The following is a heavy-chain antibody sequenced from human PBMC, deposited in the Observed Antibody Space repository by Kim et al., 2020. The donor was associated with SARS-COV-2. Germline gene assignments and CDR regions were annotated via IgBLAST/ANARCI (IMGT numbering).Heavy chain of an antibody. CDR3: ARGNYGMDV. V-gene: IGHV3-74*01. Sequence: GGSLRLSCAVSGFTFRSYYMHWVRQAPGKGLVWVSNINGDGSDTNYADSVKGRFTVSRDNAKNTLYLQMNSLRADDTAVYFCARGNYGMDVWGQGTTVTV. CDR2: INGDGSDT. CDR1: GFTFRSYY. J-gene: IGHJ6*02.